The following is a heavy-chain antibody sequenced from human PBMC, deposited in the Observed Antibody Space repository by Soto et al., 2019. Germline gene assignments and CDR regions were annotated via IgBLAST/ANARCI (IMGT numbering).Heavy chain of an antibody. CDR3: ARDGDSSYFPPPDYCDS. CDR1: AFTFRSYT. D-gene: IGHD7-27*01. CDR2: ISYDGSKT. Sequence: QVQLVESGGGVVQPGRSLRLSCAASAFTFRSYTMHWVRQAPGKGLEWVATISYDGSKTNYADSVRGRFTSSRDNSKSTLFLQMDSLRPEYTAVYSCARDGDSSYFPPPDYCDSWGQGTLVTFSS. J-gene: IGHJ4*02. V-gene: IGHV3-30*04.